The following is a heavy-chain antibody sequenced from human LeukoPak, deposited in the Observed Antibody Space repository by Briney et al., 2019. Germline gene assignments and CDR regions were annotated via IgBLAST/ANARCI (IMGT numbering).Heavy chain of an antibody. CDR3: ARLGYCSGGSRYSSHYMDV. CDR1: GGSISSSSYY. CDR2: IYYSGST. V-gene: IGHV4-39*01. Sequence: SETLSLTCTVSGGSISSSSYYWGWIRQPPGKGLEWIGSIYYSGSTYYNPSLKSRVTISVDTSKNQFSLKLSSVTAADTAVYYCARLGYCSGGSRYSSHYMDVWGKGTTVTVSS. D-gene: IGHD2-15*01. J-gene: IGHJ6*03.